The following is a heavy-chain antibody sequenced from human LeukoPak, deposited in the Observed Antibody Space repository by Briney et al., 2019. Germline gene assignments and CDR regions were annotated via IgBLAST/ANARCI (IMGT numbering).Heavy chain of an antibody. CDR1: GFTFSSYS. Sequence: GGSLRLSSAASGFTFSSYSMNWVRQAPGKGLEWVSSISSSSYIYYADSVKGRFTISRDNAKSSLYLQMNSLRAEDTAVYYCARDYDSIIWGQGTLVTVSS. J-gene: IGHJ4*02. CDR3: ARDYDSII. CDR2: ISSSSYI. V-gene: IGHV3-21*01. D-gene: IGHD3-22*01.